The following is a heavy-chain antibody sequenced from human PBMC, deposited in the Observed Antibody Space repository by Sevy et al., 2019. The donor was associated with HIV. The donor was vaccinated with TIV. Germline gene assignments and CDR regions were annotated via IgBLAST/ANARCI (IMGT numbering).Heavy chain of an antibody. J-gene: IGHJ3*02. Sequence: SQSLSLTCAISGNSVSSNSPAWNWIRQSPSRGLEWLGRTYYRSKWYNDYAVSVKSRITINPDTSKNQFSLQLNPVTPEDTAVYYCARGWLRSGFDIWGQGTMVTVSS. CDR2: TYYRSKWYN. D-gene: IGHD5-12*01. CDR1: GNSVSSNSPA. V-gene: IGHV6-1*01. CDR3: ARGWLRSGFDI.